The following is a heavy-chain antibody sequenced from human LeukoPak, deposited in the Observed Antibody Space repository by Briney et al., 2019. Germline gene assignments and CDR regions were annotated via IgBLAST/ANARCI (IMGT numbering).Heavy chain of an antibody. D-gene: IGHD6-13*01. CDR2: ISGSGDTT. CDR1: GFTFSNYA. Sequence: GGSLRLSCAASGFTFSNYAMTCVRQAPGKGLEWVSVISGSGDTTYNADSVKSRFTISRDNSKNTLYLQMNSLRAEDTAVYYCAKGLVVGSSWSAYDYWGQGTLVTVSS. CDR3: AKGLVVGSSWSAYDY. V-gene: IGHV3-23*01. J-gene: IGHJ4*02.